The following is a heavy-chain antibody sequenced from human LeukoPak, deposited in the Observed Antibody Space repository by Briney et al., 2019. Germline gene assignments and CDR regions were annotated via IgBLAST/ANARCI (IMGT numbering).Heavy chain of an antibody. Sequence: PSETLSLTCTVSGGSISSSSYYWGWIRQPPGKGLEWIGSIYYSGSTYYNPSLKSRVTISVDTSKNQLSLKLSSVTAADTAVYYCARERIAAAGTGFDYWGQGTLVTVSS. V-gene: IGHV4-39*07. D-gene: IGHD6-13*01. CDR3: ARERIAAAGTGFDY. CDR1: GGSISSSSYY. CDR2: IYYSGST. J-gene: IGHJ4*02.